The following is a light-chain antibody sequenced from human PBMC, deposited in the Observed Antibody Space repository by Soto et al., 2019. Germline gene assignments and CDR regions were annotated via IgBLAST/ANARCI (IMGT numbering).Light chain of an antibody. CDR2: EGS. V-gene: IGLV2-23*01. CDR1: SSDVGSYNL. Sequence: QSALTQPASVSGSPGQSITISCTGTSSDVGSYNLVSWYQQHPGKAPKLMIYEGSKRPSGVSNRFSGSKSGNTASLTTSGLQAEDEADYYCCSYAGRHVVFGGGTKLTVL. J-gene: IGLJ2*01. CDR3: CSYAGRHVV.